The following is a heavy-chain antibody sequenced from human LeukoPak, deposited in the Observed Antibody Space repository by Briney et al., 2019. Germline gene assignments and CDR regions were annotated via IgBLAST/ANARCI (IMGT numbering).Heavy chain of an antibody. D-gene: IGHD3-9*01. CDR1: GYTFTNYG. CDR2: ISTYNDNT. V-gene: IGHV1-18*03. J-gene: IGHJ5*02. CDR3: ARSLEGVSRFFDWSENWFDP. Sequence: ASVKVSCKASGYTFTNYGISWVRQAPGQGLEWMGWISTYNDNTNYAQKVQGRVTMTTDTSTSTAYMELRSLRSDDMTVYYCARSLEGVSRFFDWSENWFDPWGQGTLVTVSS.